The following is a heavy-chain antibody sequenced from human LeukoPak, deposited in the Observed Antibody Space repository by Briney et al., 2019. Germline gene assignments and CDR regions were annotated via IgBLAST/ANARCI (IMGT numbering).Heavy chain of an antibody. V-gene: IGHV4-59*11. D-gene: IGHD6-6*01. Sequence: SETLSLTCAVYGGSFSSHYWSWIRQPPGKGLEWIGYIYYSGSTNYNPSLKSRVTMSVDTSKNQFSLKLRSVTAADTAVYSCARLSIAALSSPDYWGQGTLVTVSS. CDR2: IYYSGST. J-gene: IGHJ4*02. CDR3: ARLSIAALSSPDY. CDR1: GGSFSSHY.